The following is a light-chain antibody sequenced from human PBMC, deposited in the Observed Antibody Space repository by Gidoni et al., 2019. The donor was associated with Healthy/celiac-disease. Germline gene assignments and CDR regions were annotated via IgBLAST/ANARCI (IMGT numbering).Light chain of an antibody. CDR2: GAS. Sequence: EIVLTQSPGTLSLSPGERATLSCRASQSVSSSYLAWYQQKPGQAPRLLIYGASSRATGIPDRFSGSGSGTDFTLTISRLEPEDFAVYYCQHYGSPETFXXXTKVEIK. CDR3: QHYGSPET. J-gene: IGKJ1*01. CDR1: QSVSSSY. V-gene: IGKV3-20*01.